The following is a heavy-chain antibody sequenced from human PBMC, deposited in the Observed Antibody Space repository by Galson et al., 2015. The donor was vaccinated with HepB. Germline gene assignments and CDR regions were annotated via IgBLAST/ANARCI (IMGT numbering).Heavy chain of an antibody. V-gene: IGHV4-39*01. CDR1: GGAITRSFYS. J-gene: IGHJ4*02. CDR3: ASFFRRGSTYGPPDY. D-gene: IGHD5-18*01. CDR2: IYYSGDT. Sequence: SLTCSVSGGAITRSFYSWGWIRQPPGKGLEWIGSIYYSGDTSYNPSLKSRVTTSVDTSKNQFSLKLSSVTAADTAMYYCASFFRRGSTYGPPDYWGQGILVTVSS.